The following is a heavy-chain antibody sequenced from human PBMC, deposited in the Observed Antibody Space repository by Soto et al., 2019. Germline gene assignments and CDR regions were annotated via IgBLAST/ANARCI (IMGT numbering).Heavy chain of an antibody. CDR1: GYTFSSYG. Sequence: QVQLVQSGPEVKKPGASVQVSCKASGYTFSSYGVSWVRQSPGQGLEWMGWISASNGNRKYAQKFKGRVTMTTDTSTSTAYMEVRRLRSDDTAIYYCARERSNSSDNWLDPWGQGTLVTVPS. V-gene: IGHV1-18*01. D-gene: IGHD7-27*01. CDR2: ISASNGNR. J-gene: IGHJ5*02. CDR3: ARERSNSSDNWLDP.